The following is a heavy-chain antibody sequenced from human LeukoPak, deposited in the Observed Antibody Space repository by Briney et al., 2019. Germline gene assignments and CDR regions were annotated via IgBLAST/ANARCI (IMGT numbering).Heavy chain of an antibody. Sequence: ASVKVSCKVSGYTLTELSMHWVRQAPGKGLEWRGGFDPEDGETIYAQKFQGRVTMTEDTSTDTAYMELSSLRSEDTAVYYCARDHGMATNFDYWGQGTLVTVSS. J-gene: IGHJ4*02. D-gene: IGHD5-24*01. CDR2: FDPEDGET. CDR1: GYTLTELS. CDR3: ARDHGMATNFDY. V-gene: IGHV1-24*01.